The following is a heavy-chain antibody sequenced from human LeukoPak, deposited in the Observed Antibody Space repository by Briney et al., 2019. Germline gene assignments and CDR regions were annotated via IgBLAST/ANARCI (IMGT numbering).Heavy chain of an antibody. CDR2: INSTGCST. J-gene: IGHJ4*02. CDR1: GFTFSSYG. V-gene: IGHV3-64*01. CDR3: ARAPTVTAESAFDY. D-gene: IGHD4-17*01. Sequence: GRSLTLSCAASGFTFSSYGMHWVRQTPGRGLEYVSGINSTGCSTQYASSVKGRFTISRDNSKDTLYLQMSSLRSEDMAVYYCARAPTVTAESAFDYWGQGTLVTVSS.